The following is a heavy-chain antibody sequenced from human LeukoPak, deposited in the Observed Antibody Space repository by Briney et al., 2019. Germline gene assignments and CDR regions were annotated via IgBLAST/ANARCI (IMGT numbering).Heavy chain of an antibody. CDR3: ASGWTTVYAFDI. J-gene: IGHJ3*02. Sequence: PGRSLRLSCAASGFTFSSYGMHWVRQAPGKGLEWVAVISYDGSNKYYADSVKGRFTISRDNSKNTLYLQMNSLRAEDTAVYYCASGWTTVYAFDIWGQGTMVTVSS. D-gene: IGHD4-17*01. CDR2: ISYDGSNK. V-gene: IGHV3-30*03. CDR1: GFTFSSYG.